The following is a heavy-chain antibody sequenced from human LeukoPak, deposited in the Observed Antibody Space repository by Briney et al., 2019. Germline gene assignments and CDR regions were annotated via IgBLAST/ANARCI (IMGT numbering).Heavy chain of an antibody. CDR1: GGSISSSSYY. J-gene: IGHJ4*02. V-gene: IGHV4-39*07. CDR2: IYYSGST. D-gene: IGHD2-15*01. CDR3: ARDRGGHSPYYFDY. Sequence: SETLPLTCTVSGGSISSSSYYWGWIRQPPGKGLEWIGSIYYSGSTYYNPSLKSRVTISVDTSKNQFSLKLSSVTAADTAVYYCARDRGGHSPYYFDYWGQGTLVTVSS.